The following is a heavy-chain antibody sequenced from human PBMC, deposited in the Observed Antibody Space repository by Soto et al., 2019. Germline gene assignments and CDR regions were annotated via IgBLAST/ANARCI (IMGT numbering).Heavy chain of an antibody. J-gene: IGHJ4*02. CDR2: IKSKTDGGTT. D-gene: IGHD3-22*01. CDR1: GFTFSNAW. Sequence: EVQLVESGGGLVKPGGSLRLSCAASGFTFSNAWMSWVRQAPGKGLEWVGRIKSKTDGGTTDYAAPVKGRFTISREDSKNTLYLQMNSLKTEDTAVYYCTTGTHYYDSSVLDYWGQGTLVTVSS. CDR3: TTGTHYYDSSVLDY. V-gene: IGHV3-15*01.